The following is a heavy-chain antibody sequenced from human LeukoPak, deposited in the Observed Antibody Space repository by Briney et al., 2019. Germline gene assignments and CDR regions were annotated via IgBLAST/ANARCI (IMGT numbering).Heavy chain of an antibody. CDR2: IKQGAIEK. J-gene: IGHJ6*04. CDR1: GYTFRKFW. V-gene: IGHV3-7*03. D-gene: IGHD3-10*01. CDR3: AREGRASYGLDV. Sequence: GGSLRLSCAASGYTFRKFWMSWVRQAPGKGGEWVAKIKQGAIEKHYVDCVKARFTISRDDAKTSLSLQMNSLRADDPAVYYCAREGRASYGLDVWGKGTTVTVSS.